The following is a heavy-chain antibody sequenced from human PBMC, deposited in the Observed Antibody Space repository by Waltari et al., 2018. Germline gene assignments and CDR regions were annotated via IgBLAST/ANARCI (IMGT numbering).Heavy chain of an antibody. CDR1: SGSISIPDYF. V-gene: IGHV4-30-4*01. Sequence: QVQLQESGPGLVKSSQTLTLTCDVSSGSISIPDYFWSWIRQAPGKGLEWIGSVSYRGITYYNPSLESRVTMSVDTSKNQFSLKLNSVTAADAAVYYCARTTFVRYFDFWGHGTLVTVSS. CDR3: ARTTFVRYFDF. J-gene: IGHJ4*01. CDR2: VSYRGIT. D-gene: IGHD1-1*01.